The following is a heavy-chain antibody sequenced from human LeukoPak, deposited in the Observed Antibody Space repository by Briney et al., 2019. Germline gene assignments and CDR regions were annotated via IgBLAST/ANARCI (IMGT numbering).Heavy chain of an antibody. D-gene: IGHD3-10*01. CDR2: INPNSGGT. CDR3: ARDRDYYGSGRISFGPLYYYYYGMDV. Sequence: GASVKVSCKASGYTFTGYYMHWVRQAPGQGLEWMGWINPNSGGTNYAQKFQGWVTMTRDTSISTAYMELSRLRSDDTAVYYCARDRDYYGSGRISFGPLYYYYYGMDVWGQGTTVTVSS. CDR1: GYTFTGYY. J-gene: IGHJ6*02. V-gene: IGHV1-2*04.